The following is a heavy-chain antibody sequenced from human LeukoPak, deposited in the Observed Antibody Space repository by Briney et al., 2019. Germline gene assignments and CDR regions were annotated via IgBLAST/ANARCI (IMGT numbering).Heavy chain of an antibody. CDR1: GDSVSSSSYY. Sequence: SETLSLTCSVSGDSVSSSSYYWGWIRQPPGKGLEWIGSIYYSGSTYYNPSLKSRVTISVDTSKNQFSLKLSSVTAADTAVYYCARLVYYDSSGYYYGDYYYYYMDVWGKGTTVTVSS. J-gene: IGHJ6*03. V-gene: IGHV4-39*07. CDR3: ARLVYYDSSGYYYGDYYYYYMDV. D-gene: IGHD3-22*01. CDR2: IYYSGST.